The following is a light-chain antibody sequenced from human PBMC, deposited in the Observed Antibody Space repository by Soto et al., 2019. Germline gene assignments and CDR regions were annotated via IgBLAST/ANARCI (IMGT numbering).Light chain of an antibody. CDR3: QQLNSNPIT. CDR1: RGIRSF. V-gene: IGKV1-9*01. Sequence: DIQLTHSPSFLSASVGDTVTITCRASRGIRSFLAWYQQKPGTAPKLLIYLASTLQSGVPSRFSGSVSATEFTITILSLQPEDFATYCFQQLNSNPITFGQGTRLEIK. J-gene: IGKJ5*01. CDR2: LAS.